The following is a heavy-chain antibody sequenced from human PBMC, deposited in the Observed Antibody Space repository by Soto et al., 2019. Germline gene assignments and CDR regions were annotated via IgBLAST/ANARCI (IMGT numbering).Heavy chain of an antibody. CDR2: ISYSSSTI. J-gene: IGHJ4*02. CDR3: ARDYSSYGPFDY. Sequence: PGGSLRLSCAASGFTFSSYAMSWVRQAPGKGLEWVADISYSSSTIYYADSVKGRFTISRDNAKNSLYLQMNSLRAEDTAVYYCARDYSSYGPFDYWGQGTLVTVSS. CDR1: GFTFSSYA. V-gene: IGHV3-48*01. D-gene: IGHD5-18*01.